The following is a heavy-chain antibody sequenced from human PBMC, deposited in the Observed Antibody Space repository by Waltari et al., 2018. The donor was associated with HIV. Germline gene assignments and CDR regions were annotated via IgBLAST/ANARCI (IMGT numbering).Heavy chain of an antibody. V-gene: IGHV3-30*04. D-gene: IGHD2-15*01. CDR3: ARERKVVGARPYYGLDV. CDR2: ISYDGSNK. Sequence: QVQLVESGGGVVQPGRSLRLSCAASGFTFSSYAMHWVRQAPGKVLGWVSVISYDGSNKYNADSVKGRFTIFRDNSKNTLYLQMDSMRGEDTAVYYCARERKVVGARPYYGLDVWGQGTTVTVSS. J-gene: IGHJ6*02. CDR1: GFTFSSYA.